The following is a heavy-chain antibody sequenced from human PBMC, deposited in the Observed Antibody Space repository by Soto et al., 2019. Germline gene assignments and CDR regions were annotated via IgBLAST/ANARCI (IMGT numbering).Heavy chain of an antibody. Sequence: ASVKVSCKASGYTFTGYYMHWVRQAPGQGLEWMGWINPNSGGTNYAQKFQGWVTMTRDTSISTAYMELSRLRSDDTAVYYCARGGSHCSGGSCWLDYWGQGTLVTVSS. D-gene: IGHD2-15*01. V-gene: IGHV1-2*04. CDR3: ARGGSHCSGGSCWLDY. J-gene: IGHJ4*02. CDR2: INPNSGGT. CDR1: GYTFTGYY.